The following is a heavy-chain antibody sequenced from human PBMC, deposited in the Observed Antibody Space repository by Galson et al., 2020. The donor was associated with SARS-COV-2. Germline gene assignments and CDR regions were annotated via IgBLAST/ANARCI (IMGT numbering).Heavy chain of an antibody. D-gene: IGHD3-22*01. Sequence: GGSLRLSCAASGFTFSSYGMHWVRQAPGKGLEWVAFIRYDGSNKYYADSVKGRFTISRDNSKNTLYLQMNSLRAEDTAVYYCAKALDYYDSSGYLTIVYWGQGTLVTVSS. V-gene: IGHV3-30*02. J-gene: IGHJ4*02. CDR2: IRYDGSNK. CDR1: GFTFSSYG. CDR3: AKALDYYDSSGYLTIVY.